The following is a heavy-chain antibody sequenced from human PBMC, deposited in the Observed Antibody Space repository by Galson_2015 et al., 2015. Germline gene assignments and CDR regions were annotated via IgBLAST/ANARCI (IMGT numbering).Heavy chain of an antibody. Sequence: SVKVSCKAPGYTFTSYAMNWVRQAPGQGLEWMGWNNTNTGNPTYAQGFTGRFVFSLDTSVSTAYLQISILKAEDTAVYYCVRDGIAAYAWFDPWGQGTLVTVSS. CDR2: NNTNTGNP. J-gene: IGHJ5*02. V-gene: IGHV7-4-1*02. D-gene: IGHD6-13*01. CDR3: VRDGIAAYAWFDP. CDR1: GYTFTSYA.